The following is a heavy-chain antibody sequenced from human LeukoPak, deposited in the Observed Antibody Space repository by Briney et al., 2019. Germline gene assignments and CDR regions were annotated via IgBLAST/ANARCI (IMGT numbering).Heavy chain of an antibody. D-gene: IGHD4-17*01. J-gene: IGHJ4*02. CDR1: GFTFSSYG. V-gene: IGHV3-30*18. CDR3: AKSGSTVTSYFDY. CDR2: ISYDGSNK. Sequence: PGGSLRLSCAASGFTFSSYGVHWVRQAPGKGLEWVAVISYDGSNKYYADSVKGRFTISRDNSKNTLYLQMNSLRAEDTAVYYCAKSGSTVTSYFDYWGQGTLVTVSS.